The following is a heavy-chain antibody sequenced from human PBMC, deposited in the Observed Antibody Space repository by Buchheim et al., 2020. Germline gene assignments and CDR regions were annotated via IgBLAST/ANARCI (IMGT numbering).Heavy chain of an antibody. Sequence: QVQLQESGPGLVKPSQTLSLTCTVSGGSISSGGYYWSWIRQHPGKGLEWIGYIYTSGSTNYNPSLKSRVTMSVDKSKNQFSLKLSSVTAADTAVYYCARVVRRAVTTFWYFDLWGRGTL. V-gene: IGHV4-31*03. J-gene: IGHJ2*01. CDR2: IYTSGST. CDR1: GGSISSGGYY. CDR3: ARVVRRAVTTFWYFDL. D-gene: IGHD4-17*01.